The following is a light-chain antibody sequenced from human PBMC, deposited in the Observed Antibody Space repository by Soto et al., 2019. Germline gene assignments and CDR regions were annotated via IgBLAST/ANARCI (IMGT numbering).Light chain of an antibody. CDR2: ATS. J-gene: IGKJ4*01. V-gene: IGKV1-6*01. CDR3: LQDYDYPLT. CDR1: QGIRND. Sequence: AIQMTQSPSSLSASVGDRVTITCRASQGIRNDLGWYQQKPGKAPKLLIYATSTLQSGVPPRFSGSGSGTDFTLTIGSLQPEDFATYYCLQDYDYPLTFGGGTKVDIK.